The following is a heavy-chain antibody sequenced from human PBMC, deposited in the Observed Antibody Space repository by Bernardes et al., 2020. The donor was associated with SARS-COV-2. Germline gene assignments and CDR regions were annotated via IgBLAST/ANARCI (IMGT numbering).Heavy chain of an antibody. CDR2: ISGSGDST. CDR1: GSTFSSYA. CDR3: AKGAYYDFWSQYSAGDY. V-gene: IGHV3-23*01. Sequence: GGSLRLSCAASGSTFSSYAMTWVRQAPGKGLEWVSAISGSGDSTYYADSVKGRFIISRDNSKNTLYLQVNSLRAEDTAVYYCAKGAYYDFWSQYSAGDYWGQGTLVTVSS. D-gene: IGHD3-3*01. J-gene: IGHJ4*02.